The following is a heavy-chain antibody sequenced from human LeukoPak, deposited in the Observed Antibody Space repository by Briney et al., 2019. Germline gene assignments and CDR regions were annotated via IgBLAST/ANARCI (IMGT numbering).Heavy chain of an antibody. V-gene: IGHV4-59*01. CDR2: IYYSGST. D-gene: IGHD5-18*01. J-gene: IGHJ4*02. CDR1: GGSISSYY. Sequence: SETLSLTCTVSGGSISSYYWSWIRQPPGKGLEWIGYIYYSGSTNYNPSLKNRVTISVDTSKNQFSLKLSSVTAADTAVYYCARGTLLYSYGYDYWGQGTLVTVSS. CDR3: ARGTLLYSYGYDY.